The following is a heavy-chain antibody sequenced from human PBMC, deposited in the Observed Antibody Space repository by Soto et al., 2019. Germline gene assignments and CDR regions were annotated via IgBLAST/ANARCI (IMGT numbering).Heavy chain of an antibody. Sequence: TRSLTCTVSGGSVSTYYWSWIRQPPGKGLEWIGYIYYSGSTNYNPSLKRRITMSLDTSRNQFSLKLSSVTAAETAVYYCVRXSLVXNSHNFDSWGLRPLITVSS. CDR1: GGSVSTYY. CDR2: IYYSGST. D-gene: IGHD1-26*01. J-gene: IGHJ4*02. CDR3: VRXSLVXNSHNFDS. V-gene: IGHV4-59*08.